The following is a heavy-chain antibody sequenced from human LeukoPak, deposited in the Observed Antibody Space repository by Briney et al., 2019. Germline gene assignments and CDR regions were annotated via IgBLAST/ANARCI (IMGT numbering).Heavy chain of an antibody. CDR1: GGSISSSSYY. J-gene: IGHJ5*02. D-gene: IGHD1-26*01. CDR2: IYYSGST. CDR3: ARPQRGSYDWFDP. V-gene: IGHV4-39*01. Sequence: PSETLSLTCTVSGGSISSSSYYWGWIRQPPGKGLEWIGSIYYSGSTYYNPSLKSRVTISVDTSKNQFSLKLSSVTAADTAVYYCARPQRGSYDWFDPWGQGTLVTVSS.